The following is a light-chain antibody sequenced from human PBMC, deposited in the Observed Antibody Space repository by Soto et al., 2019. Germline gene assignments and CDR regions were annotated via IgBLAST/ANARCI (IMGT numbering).Light chain of an antibody. Sequence: QSALTQPPSASGSPGQSVTISCTGTSSDVGGYDYVSWYQQHPGKAPKLMIYEVSKRPSGVPDRFSGSKSGNTASLTVSGLQAEDEAEYYCSSYAGSKNVVFGTGTKLSVL. J-gene: IGLJ1*01. CDR3: SSYAGSKNVV. CDR1: SSDVGGYDY. CDR2: EVS. V-gene: IGLV2-8*01.